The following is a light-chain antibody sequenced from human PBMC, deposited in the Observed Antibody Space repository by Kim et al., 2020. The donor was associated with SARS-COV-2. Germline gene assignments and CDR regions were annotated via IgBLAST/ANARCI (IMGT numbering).Light chain of an antibody. Sequence: SSELTQDPAVSVALGQPVRITCQGDSLRSYYASWYQQKPGQAPVLVIYGKNNRPSGIPDRFSGSSSGNTASLTITGAQAEDEADYYCNSRDSSGNRVFGGGTQLTVL. CDR3: NSRDSSGNRV. CDR2: GKN. J-gene: IGLJ3*02. V-gene: IGLV3-19*01. CDR1: SLRSYY.